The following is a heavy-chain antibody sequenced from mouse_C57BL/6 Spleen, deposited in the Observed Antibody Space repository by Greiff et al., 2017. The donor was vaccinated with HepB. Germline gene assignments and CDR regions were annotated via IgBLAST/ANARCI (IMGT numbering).Heavy chain of an antibody. CDR3: ARPAPATRYAMDY. J-gene: IGHJ4*01. Sequence: VKLMESGPGLVQPSQSLSITCTVSGFSLPSYGVHWVRQSPGKGLEWLGVIWSGGSTDYNAAFISRLSISKDNSKSQVFFKMNSLQADDTAIYYCARPAPATRYAMDYWGQGTSVTVSS. CDR2: IWSGGST. CDR1: GFSLPSYG. V-gene: IGHV2-2*01.